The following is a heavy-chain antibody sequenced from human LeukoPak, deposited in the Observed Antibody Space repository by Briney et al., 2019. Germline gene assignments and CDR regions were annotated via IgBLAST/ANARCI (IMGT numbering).Heavy chain of an antibody. CDR3: ARGGIVGRITTFDY. D-gene: IGHD3-22*01. Sequence: SETLSLTCTVSGGSISSYYWSWIRQPPGKGLEWIGYIYYSGSTNYNPSLKSRVTISVDTSKNQFSLKLSSVTAADTAVYYCARGGIVGRITTFDYWGQGTLVTVSS. V-gene: IGHV4-59*01. CDR2: IYYSGST. CDR1: GGSISSYY. J-gene: IGHJ4*02.